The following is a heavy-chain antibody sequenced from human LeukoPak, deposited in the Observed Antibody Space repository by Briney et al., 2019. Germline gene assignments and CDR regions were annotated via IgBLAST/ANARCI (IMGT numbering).Heavy chain of an antibody. V-gene: IGHV3-23*01. CDR1: RFTFSTYA. CDR3: ARGGSPPEALGDTFDI. CDR2: ISSSGSRT. D-gene: IGHD1-26*01. Sequence: GGSLRLSCAASRFTFSTYAMSWIRQAPGKGLEWISSISSSGSRTYYADSVKGRFTSSRDNAKNTLYLQMNSLRAEDTAVYYCARGGSPPEALGDTFDIWGQGTMVTVSS. J-gene: IGHJ3*02.